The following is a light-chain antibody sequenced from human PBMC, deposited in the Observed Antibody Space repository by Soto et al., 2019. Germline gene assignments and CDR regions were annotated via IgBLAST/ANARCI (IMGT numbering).Light chain of an antibody. J-gene: IGKJ1*01. CDR2: QTS. Sequence: EIVLTQSPGTLSLSPGETATLSCWASQSVSTKLAWYQHRPGQAPRLLIYQTSIRAAGIPARFSASGSGTDFTLTISDVQPEDFALYYCHQRQSWPRTFGQGTKVDIK. V-gene: IGKV3-11*01. CDR3: HQRQSWPRT. CDR1: QSVSTK.